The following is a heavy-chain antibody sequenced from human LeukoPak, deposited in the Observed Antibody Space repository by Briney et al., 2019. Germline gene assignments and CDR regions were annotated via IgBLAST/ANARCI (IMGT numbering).Heavy chain of an antibody. D-gene: IGHD1-1*01. CDR3: ARVRVNDRGRYDY. CDR1: GITFSDSF. V-gene: IGHV3-72*01. CDR2: IRNRSNGRTT. Sequence: GGTLRLSCAASGITFSDSFFDWVREAPGHGLEWVGHIRNRSNGRTTEHAPSVKGRFTLSRDDSKTSLYLQMNTLQTEDTAVYYCARVRVNDRGRYDYWGQGTLVTVSS. J-gene: IGHJ4*02.